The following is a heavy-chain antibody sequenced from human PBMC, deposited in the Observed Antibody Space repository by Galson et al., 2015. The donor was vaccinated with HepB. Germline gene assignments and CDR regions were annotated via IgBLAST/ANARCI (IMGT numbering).Heavy chain of an antibody. J-gene: IGHJ4*02. V-gene: IGHV3-23*01. CDR1: GFTFNSYA. Sequence: SLRLSCAASGFTFNSYAMSWVRQAPGKGLEWVSAINDRGGSTYYADSVKGRFTISRDNSKNTLHLQMNSLRAEDTAIYYCTSGWYVDSWGQGTLVTVSS. CDR3: TSGWYVDS. D-gene: IGHD6-19*01. CDR2: INDRGGST.